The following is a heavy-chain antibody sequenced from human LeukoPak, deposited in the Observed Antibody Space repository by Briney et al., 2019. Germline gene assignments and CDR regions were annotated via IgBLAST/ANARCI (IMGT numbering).Heavy chain of an antibody. Sequence: GGSLRLSCAASGFIFSSYSMSWVRQAPGKGLEWVANIKQDGSEKYYVDSVKGRFTISRDNARNSLYLQMNSLRAEDTAVYYCARVHSSGYYPDAFDIWGQGTMVTVSS. CDR2: IKQDGSEK. V-gene: IGHV3-7*01. J-gene: IGHJ3*02. CDR1: GFIFSSYS. CDR3: ARVHSSGYYPDAFDI. D-gene: IGHD3-22*01.